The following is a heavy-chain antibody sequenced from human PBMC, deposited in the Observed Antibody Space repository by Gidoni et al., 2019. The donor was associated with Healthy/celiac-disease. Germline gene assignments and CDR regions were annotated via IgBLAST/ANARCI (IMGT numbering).Heavy chain of an antibody. CDR1: GGTFSSYA. J-gene: IGHJ6*02. V-gene: IGHV1-69*01. CDR3: ARAGGYCSSTSCYDDYYGMDV. CDR2: IIPIFGTA. Sequence: QVQLVQSGAEVKKPGSAVKVSCKASGGTFSSYAISCVRQPPGQGLEWMGGIIPIFGTANSAQKFQGSVTLTADESTSSAYMALSSLRSEDTAVYYCARAGGYCSSTSCYDDYYGMDVWGQGTTVTVSS. D-gene: IGHD2-2*01.